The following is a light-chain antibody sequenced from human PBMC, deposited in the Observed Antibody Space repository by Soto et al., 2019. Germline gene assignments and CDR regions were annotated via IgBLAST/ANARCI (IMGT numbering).Light chain of an antibody. Sequence: EIVLTQSPGTLSLSPGERATLSCRACQSVSSSYLAWYQQKPGQAPRLLIYGASSRATGIPDRFSGSGSVTDFTLTISRLEPEALAVYYCQQYGSSPLTFGGGTKVEIK. J-gene: IGKJ4*02. V-gene: IGKV3-20*01. CDR3: QQYGSSPLT. CDR2: GAS. CDR1: QSVSSSY.